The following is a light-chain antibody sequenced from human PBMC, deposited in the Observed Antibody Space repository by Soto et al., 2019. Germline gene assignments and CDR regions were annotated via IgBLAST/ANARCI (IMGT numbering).Light chain of an antibody. V-gene: IGKV1-5*03. Sequence: DIQMTQSPSTLSASVGDRVTITCRASQSISSWLAWYQQKPGKAPNLLIYKASSLESGVPSMFSGSGSGTEFTLTSSSLQADDFATYYCQQYNGYSATFGGGTKVEIK. CDR3: QQYNGYSAT. J-gene: IGKJ4*01. CDR2: KAS. CDR1: QSISSW.